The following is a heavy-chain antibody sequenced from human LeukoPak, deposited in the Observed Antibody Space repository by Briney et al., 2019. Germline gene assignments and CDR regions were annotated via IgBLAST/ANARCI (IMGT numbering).Heavy chain of an antibody. CDR2: ISGSGGST. CDR3: AKEGRKTGNTYGYEYDC. J-gene: IGHJ4*02. CDR1: GFTFSSYA. Sequence: QSGGSLRLSCAASGFTFSSYAMSWVRQAPGKGLEWVSAISGSGGSTYYADSVMGQFTISRDNSKNTVYLHMNNLRAEDTAVYYCAKEGRKTGNTYGYEYDCWGQGTLVTVSS. V-gene: IGHV3-23*01. D-gene: IGHD5-18*01.